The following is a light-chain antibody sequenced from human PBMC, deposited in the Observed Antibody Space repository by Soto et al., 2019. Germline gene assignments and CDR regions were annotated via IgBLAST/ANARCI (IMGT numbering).Light chain of an antibody. CDR1: QSVSSY. CDR2: DAS. Sequence: EIVLTQSPATLSLSPGERATLSCRASQSVSSYLAWYQQKPGQAPRLLIYDASNRATGIPARFSGSGSGTDFTLTISSLEPEDFAVYYCQQRSNWPPRLTFGHGTKVDIK. V-gene: IGKV3-11*01. J-gene: IGKJ3*01. CDR3: QQRSNWPPRLT.